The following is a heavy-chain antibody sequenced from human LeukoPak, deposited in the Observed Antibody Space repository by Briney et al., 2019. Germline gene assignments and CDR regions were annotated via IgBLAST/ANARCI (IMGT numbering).Heavy chain of an antibody. V-gene: IGHV1-46*01. CDR1: GGTFSSHA. Sequence: GSSVKVSCKASGGTFSSHAISWVRQAPGQGLEWMGIINPSGGSTSYAQKFQGRVTMTRDTSTSTVYMELSSLRSEDTAVYYCARDSNGKNDYWGQGTLVTVSS. CDR2: INPSGGST. D-gene: IGHD3-22*01. J-gene: IGHJ4*02. CDR3: ARDSNGKNDY.